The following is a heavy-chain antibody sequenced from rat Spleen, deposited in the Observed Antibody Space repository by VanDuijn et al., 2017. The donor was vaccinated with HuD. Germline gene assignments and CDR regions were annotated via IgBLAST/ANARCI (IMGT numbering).Heavy chain of an antibody. CDR3: ARSDGVHYYLPFAD. V-gene: IGHV3-3*01. CDR2: INSAGTT. J-gene: IGHJ3*01. Sequence: EVQLQESGPGLVKPSQSLSLTCSVTGHSITSSYRWSWIRKFPGNKLEWMGYINSAGTTNYNPSLKSRISITRDTSKNQFFLQVNSVSSEDTATYYCARSDGVHYYLPFADWGQGTLVTASS. D-gene: IGHD1-1*01. CDR1: GHSITSSYR.